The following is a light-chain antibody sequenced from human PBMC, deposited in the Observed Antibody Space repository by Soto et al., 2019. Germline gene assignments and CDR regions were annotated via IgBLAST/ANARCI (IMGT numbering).Light chain of an antibody. CDR3: QQYGSSPPT. V-gene: IGKV3-20*01. Sequence: EIVLTQSPGTLSLSPGERATLSCRASQSVSSSYLAWYQQKPGQAPRLLIYGASSRATGIPDRFSGSGSGTDFTLTISRLEPEDVAVYYCQQYGSSPPTFGQGTMVEIK. CDR1: QSVSSSY. CDR2: GAS. J-gene: IGKJ1*01.